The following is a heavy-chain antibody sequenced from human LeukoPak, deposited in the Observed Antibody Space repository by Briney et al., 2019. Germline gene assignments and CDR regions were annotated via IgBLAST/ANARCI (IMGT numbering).Heavy chain of an antibody. J-gene: IGHJ4*02. D-gene: IGHD5-24*01. CDR3: ARLSGAAYNFLARSTYYFDY. V-gene: IGHV5-51*01. CDR2: IYPGDSDT. CDR1: VHSFTNYW. Sequence: GESLKISCKGSVHSFTNYWIGWVRQMPGKGLEWMGIIYPGDSDTTYSPSFQGQVTISADNSISPAYLQWSSLKASDTAMYYCARLSGAAYNFLARSTYYFDYWGQGTLVTVSS.